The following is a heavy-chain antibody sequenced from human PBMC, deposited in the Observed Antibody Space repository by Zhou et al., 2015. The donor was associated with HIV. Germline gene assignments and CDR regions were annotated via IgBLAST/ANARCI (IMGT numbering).Heavy chain of an antibody. D-gene: IGHD2-15*01. CDR2: INAGNGNT. Sequence: QVQLVQSGAEVKKPGASVKVSCKASGYTFTSYAMHWVRQAPGQRLEWMGWINAGNGNTKYSQKFQGRVTITRDTSASTAYMELSSLRSEDTAVYYCASRVVVAATPRIRVDYWGQGTLVTVSS. V-gene: IGHV1-3*01. CDR1: GYTFTSYA. J-gene: IGHJ4*02. CDR3: ASRVVVAATPRIRVDY.